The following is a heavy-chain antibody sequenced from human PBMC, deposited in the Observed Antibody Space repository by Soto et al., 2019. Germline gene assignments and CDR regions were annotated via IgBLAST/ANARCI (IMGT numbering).Heavy chain of an antibody. V-gene: IGHV1-2*04. J-gene: IGHJ4*02. D-gene: IGHD6-13*01. CDR3: ARAVYSSSWLDY. CDR2: INPNSGGT. CDR1: GYTFTGYY. Sequence: RASVKVSCKASGYTFTGYYMHWVRQAPGQGLEWMGWINPNSGGTNYAQKFQGWVTMTRDTSISTAYMELSRLRSDDTAVYYCARAVYSSSWLDYWGQGTLVTVSS.